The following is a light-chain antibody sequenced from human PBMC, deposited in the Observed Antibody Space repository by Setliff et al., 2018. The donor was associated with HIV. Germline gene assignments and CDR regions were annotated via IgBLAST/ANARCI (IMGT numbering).Light chain of an antibody. CDR1: TNDVGAYNY. J-gene: IGLJ1*01. V-gene: IGLV2-14*03. CDR2: GVT. CDR3: SSYSTSSTPSV. Sequence: QSVLTQPASVSGSPGQSIAISCTGTTNDVGAYNYVSWYQQHPGKAPKLIIYGVTHRPSGVSDRFSGSKSGDTASLTISGLQTEDEADYYCSSYSTSSTPSVFGTGTKVTV.